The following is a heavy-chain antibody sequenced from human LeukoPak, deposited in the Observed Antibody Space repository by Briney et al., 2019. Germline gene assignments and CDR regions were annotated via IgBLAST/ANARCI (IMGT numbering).Heavy chain of an antibody. J-gene: IGHJ5*02. D-gene: IGHD2-2*01. CDR2: IFYSGST. CDR3: ARSSDIVVVPAAMAFDP. Sequence: SETLSLTCTVSGGSFISYDWSWIRQPPGKGLEWIGHIFYSGSTDYNPSLKSRVTISVDTSKSQFSLRLNSVTAADTAVYYCARSSDIVVVPAAMAFDPWGQGTLVTVSS. V-gene: IGHV4-59*01. CDR1: GGSFISYD.